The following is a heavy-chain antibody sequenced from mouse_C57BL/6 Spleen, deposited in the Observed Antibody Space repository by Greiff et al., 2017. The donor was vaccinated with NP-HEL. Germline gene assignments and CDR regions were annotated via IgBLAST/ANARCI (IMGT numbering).Heavy chain of an antibody. Sequence: VQLQQSGPELVKPGASVKISCKASGYAFSSSWMNWVKQRPGKGLEWIGRIYPGDGDTNYNGKFKGKATPTADKSSSTAYMQLSSLTSEDSAVYFCARESNYGKDFDYWGQGTTLTVSS. D-gene: IGHD2-1*01. CDR2: IYPGDGDT. V-gene: IGHV1-82*01. J-gene: IGHJ2*01. CDR3: ARESNYGKDFDY. CDR1: GYAFSSSW.